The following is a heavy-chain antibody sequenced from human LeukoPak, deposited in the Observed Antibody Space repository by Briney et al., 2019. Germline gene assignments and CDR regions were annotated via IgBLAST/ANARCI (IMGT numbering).Heavy chain of an antibody. V-gene: IGHV3-30-3*01. CDR2: ISYDGSNK. Sequence: GGSLRLSCAASGFTFSSYAMHWVRQAPGKGLEWVAVISYDGSNKYYADSVKGRLTISRDNSKNTLYLQMNSLRAEDTAVYYCARDRAFGIAAAGPFDYWGQGTLVTVSS. J-gene: IGHJ4*02. CDR1: GFTFSSYA. CDR3: ARDRAFGIAAAGPFDY. D-gene: IGHD6-13*01.